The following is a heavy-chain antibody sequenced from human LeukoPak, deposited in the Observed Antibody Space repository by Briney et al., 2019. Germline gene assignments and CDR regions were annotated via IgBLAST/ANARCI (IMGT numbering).Heavy chain of an antibody. D-gene: IGHD2-2*01. CDR1: GFTFSSYG. CDR3: AKIESAAGLDY. J-gene: IGHJ4*02. Sequence: PGGSLRLSCAASGFTFSSYGMHWVRQAPGKGLEWVSAITASGSRTYYADSVKGRFTISKDNSKYTLYLQMNSLRAEDTAVYYCAKIESAAGLDYWGQGTLVTVSS. V-gene: IGHV3-23*01. CDR2: ITASGSRT.